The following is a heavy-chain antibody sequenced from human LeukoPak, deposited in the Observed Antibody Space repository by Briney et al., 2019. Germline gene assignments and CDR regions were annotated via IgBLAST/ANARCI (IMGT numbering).Heavy chain of an antibody. CDR1: VFGFSIYW. Sequence: PGGSLRLSCAASVFGFSIYWMHWVRQAAGKGLVWVAHINEDGTSASHADSVKGLFTISRDYAKNTLYLQMNSLTVEDTAVYYCARVPTNSYCFAQWGQGSVVTVSS. J-gene: IGHJ4*01. D-gene: IGHD5-18*01. CDR3: ARVPTNSYCFAQ. V-gene: IGHV3-74*01. CDR2: INEDGTSA.